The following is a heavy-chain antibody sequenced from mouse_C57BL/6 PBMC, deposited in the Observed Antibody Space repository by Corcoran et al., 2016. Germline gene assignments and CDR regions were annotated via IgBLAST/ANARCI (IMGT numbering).Heavy chain of an antibody. J-gene: IGHJ2*01. CDR2: INTYSGVP. D-gene: IGHD1-1*01. Sequence: QIQLVQSGPELKKPGETVKISCKASGYTFTTYGMSWVKQAPGKGLKWMGWINTYSGVPTYADDFKGRFAFSLETSASTAYLQINNLKNEDTATYFCARSILRDYFDYWGQGTTLTVSS. V-gene: IGHV9-3*01. CDR3: ARSILRDYFDY. CDR1: GYTFTTYG.